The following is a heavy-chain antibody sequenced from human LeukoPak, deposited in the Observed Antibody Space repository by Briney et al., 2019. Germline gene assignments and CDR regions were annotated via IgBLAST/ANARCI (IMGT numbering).Heavy chain of an antibody. CDR2: IYYSGST. CDR3: ARGGPTVTTESVFDI. CDR1: GGSISSSSYY. D-gene: IGHD4-17*01. V-gene: IGHV4-31*03. Sequence: PSETLSLTCTVSGGSISSSSYYWGWIRQPPGKGLEWIGYIYYSGSTYYNPSLKSRVTISVDTSKNQFSLKLSSVTAADTAVYYCARGGPTVTTESVFDIWGQGTMVTVSS. J-gene: IGHJ3*02.